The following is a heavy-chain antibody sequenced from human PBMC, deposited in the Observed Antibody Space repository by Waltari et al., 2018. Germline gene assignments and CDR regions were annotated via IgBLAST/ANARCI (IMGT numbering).Heavy chain of an antibody. CDR3: ARDVDTESGVGDAFDI. J-gene: IGHJ3*02. CDR1: GYSISSGYY. D-gene: IGHD3-10*01. V-gene: IGHV4-38-2*02. Sequence: QVQLQESGPGLVKPSETLSLTCAVSGYSISSGYYWGWIRQPPGKGLEWIGSIYHSGSTYYNPSLKSRVTISVDTSKNQFSLKLSSVTAADTAVYYCARDVDTESGVGDAFDIWGQGTMVTVSS. CDR2: IYHSGST.